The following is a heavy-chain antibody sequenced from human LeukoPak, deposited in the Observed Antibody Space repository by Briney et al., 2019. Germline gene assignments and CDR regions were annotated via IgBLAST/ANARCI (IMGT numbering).Heavy chain of an antibody. CDR2: VSGSGGNT. J-gene: IGHJ4*02. CDR3: AKGGPYYYGSGSYEGFDY. Sequence: GGSLRLSCAASGFTFNSYAMSWVRQAPGKGLEWVSTVSGSGGNTYYAESVKGRFTISRDNSKNTLYLQMNSLRAEDTAVYYCAKGGPYYYGSGSYEGFDYWGQGALVTVSS. D-gene: IGHD3-10*01. CDR1: GFTFNSYA. V-gene: IGHV3-23*01.